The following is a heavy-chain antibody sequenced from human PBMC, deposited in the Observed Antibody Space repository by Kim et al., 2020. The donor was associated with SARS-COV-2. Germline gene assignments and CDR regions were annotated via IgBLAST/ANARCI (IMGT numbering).Heavy chain of an antibody. Sequence: ASVKVSCKASGYTFTSYAMNWVRQAPGQGLEWMGWINTNTGNPTYAQGFTGRFVFSSDTSVSTAYLQISSLKAEDTAVYYCARFGRSRLLWFRELEFDYWGQGTLVTVSS. CDR1: GYTFTSYA. CDR2: INTNTGNP. V-gene: IGHV7-4-1*02. CDR3: ARFGRSRLLWFRELEFDY. J-gene: IGHJ4*02. D-gene: IGHD3-10*01.